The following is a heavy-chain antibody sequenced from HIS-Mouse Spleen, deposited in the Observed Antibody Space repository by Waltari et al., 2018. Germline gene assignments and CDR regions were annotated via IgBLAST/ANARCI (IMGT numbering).Heavy chain of an antibody. D-gene: IGHD6-13*01. CDR3: AREIPYSSSWYDWYFDL. CDR1: GGSISSSSYY. V-gene: IGHV4-39*07. Sequence: QLQLQESGPGLVKPSETLSLTCTVSGGSISSSSYYWGWIRQPPGKGLAWRGSIYYSGSTNYNPSLKSRVTISVDTSKNQFSLKLSSVTAADTAVYYCAREIPYSSSWYDWYFDLWGRGTLVTVSS. CDR2: IYYSGST. J-gene: IGHJ2*01.